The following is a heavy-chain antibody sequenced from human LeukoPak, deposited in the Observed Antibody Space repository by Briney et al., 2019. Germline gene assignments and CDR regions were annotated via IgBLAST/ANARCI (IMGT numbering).Heavy chain of an antibody. J-gene: IGHJ4*02. CDR1: GGSISSSSYY. CDR3: ARHVWLFPKSYYFDY. CDR2: IYYSGST. Sequence: SETLSLTCTVSGGSISSSSYYWGWIRHPPGKGLEWIGSIYYSGSTYYNPSLKSRVTISVDTSKNQFSLKLSSVTAADTAVYYCARHVWLFPKSYYFDYWGQGTLVTVSS. V-gene: IGHV4-39*01. D-gene: IGHD3-9*01.